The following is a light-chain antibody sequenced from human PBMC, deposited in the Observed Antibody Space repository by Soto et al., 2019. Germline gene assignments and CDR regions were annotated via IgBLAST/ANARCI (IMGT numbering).Light chain of an antibody. CDR2: GAS. CDR3: QQRTNWPLTT. V-gene: IGKV3D-20*02. J-gene: IGKJ5*01. Sequence: EIVLTQSPGTLSLSPGETATLSCRASQTIGRNYLAWYQQKPGQAPRLLIYGASNRATGIPDRFSGSGSGTDFTLTIRSLEPEDFAIYYCQQRTNWPLTTFGHGTRLEIK. CDR1: QTIGRNY.